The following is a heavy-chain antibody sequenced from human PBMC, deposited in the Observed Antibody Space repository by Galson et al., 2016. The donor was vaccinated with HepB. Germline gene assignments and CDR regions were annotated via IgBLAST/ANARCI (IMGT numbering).Heavy chain of an antibody. CDR2: ISSDGSNQ. CDR3: ARDRDRGYHWTGGKYYYYGIDV. D-gene: IGHD2-15*01. CDR1: GFIFSSYA. Sequence: SLGLSCAASGFIFSSYAMYWVRQAPGKGLEWVAVISSDGSNQYYADSVKGRFTVSRDNSKNTLFLQMNTLRPDDTAMFFCARDRDRGYHWTGGKYYYYGIDVWGQGTTVTVS. J-gene: IGHJ6*02. V-gene: IGHV3-30*04.